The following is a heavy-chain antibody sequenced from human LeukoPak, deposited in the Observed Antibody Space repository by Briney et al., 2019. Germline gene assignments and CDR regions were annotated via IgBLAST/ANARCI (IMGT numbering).Heavy chain of an antibody. V-gene: IGHV6-1*01. CDR3: AREIPTYYDSSGYLDY. CDR1: GDSFSSNSAA. J-gene: IGHJ4*02. Sequence: SQTLSLTCAVSGDSFSSNSAAWNWLRQSPSRGLEWLGRTYYRSKWYNDYAVAVKSRITINPDTSKNQFSLQLNSVTPEDTAVYYCAREIPTYYDSSGYLDYWGQGTLVTVSS. D-gene: IGHD3-22*01. CDR2: TYYRSKWYN.